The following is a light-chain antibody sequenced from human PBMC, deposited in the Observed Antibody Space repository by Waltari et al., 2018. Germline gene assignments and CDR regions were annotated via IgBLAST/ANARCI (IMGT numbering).Light chain of an antibody. CDR1: QIISNW. Sequence: DIQMTQSPSSVSAFVGDRVTITCRASQIISNWLAWYQQKPGKAPKLLSYGASDLHSGVPSRFSGSGAGTDFTLTISSLQAEDFATYYCQQVNSFPATFGGGTTVEIK. V-gene: IGKV1-12*01. CDR2: GAS. CDR3: QQVNSFPAT. J-gene: IGKJ4*01.